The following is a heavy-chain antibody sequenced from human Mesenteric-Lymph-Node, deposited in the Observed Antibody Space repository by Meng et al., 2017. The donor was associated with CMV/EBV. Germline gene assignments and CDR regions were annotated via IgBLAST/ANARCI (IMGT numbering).Heavy chain of an antibody. J-gene: IGHJ4*02. CDR3: ARDQGAIPLDY. Sequence: GESLKISCAASGFTFSSYWMSWVRQAPGKGLEWVSYISSSGNTIYYADSVKGRFTISRDNAKNSLYLQMNSLRAEDTAVYYCARDQGAIPLDYWGQGTLVTVSS. CDR2: ISSSGNTI. V-gene: IGHV3-48*04. CDR1: GFTFSSYW. D-gene: IGHD2-2*02.